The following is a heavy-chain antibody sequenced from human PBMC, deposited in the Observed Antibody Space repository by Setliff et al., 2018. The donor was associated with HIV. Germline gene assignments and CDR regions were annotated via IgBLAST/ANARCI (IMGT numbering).Heavy chain of an antibody. CDR2: IKSKTNNYAT. V-gene: IGHV3-73*01. J-gene: IGHJ4*02. CDR1: GFTFSGPA. D-gene: IGHD2-15*01. CDR3: TRLGPSDYCGGGNCYYDY. Sequence: LRLSCAASGFTFSGPAMHWVRQASGKGLEWVGRIKSKTNNYATAYAASVKGRFTISRDDSKKTAYLQMNSLKTEDTAVYFCTRLGPSDYCGGGNCYYDYWGQGTLVTVSS.